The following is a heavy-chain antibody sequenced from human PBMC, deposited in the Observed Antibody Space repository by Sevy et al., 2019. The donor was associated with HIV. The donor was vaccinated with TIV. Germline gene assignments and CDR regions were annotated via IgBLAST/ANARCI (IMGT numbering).Heavy chain of an antibody. D-gene: IGHD2-15*01. V-gene: IGHV3-48*01. CDR2: XXXXXXXX. CDR3: AXXXAALXXXYXGXXX. CDR1: XXXXSXYS. J-gene: IGHJ6*02. Sequence: GXSLXLSCVVSXXXXSXYSMXXXXXAXXXXXEXXXXXXXXXXXXYXADSVKGRFTISRXNAKNXLYLQMNSLXAEDTAVYYCAXXXAALXXXYXGXXXWGQGTTVTVSS.